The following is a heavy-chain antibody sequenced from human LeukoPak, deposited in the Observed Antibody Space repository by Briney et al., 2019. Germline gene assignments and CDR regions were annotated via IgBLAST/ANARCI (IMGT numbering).Heavy chain of an antibody. CDR1: GFTFSSYA. J-gene: IGHJ6*03. V-gene: IGHV3-23*01. CDR2: ISGSGGST. CDR3: ARDRHYYDSSGYYRGYYYYMDV. D-gene: IGHD3-22*01. Sequence: GGSLRLSCAASGFTFSSYAMSWVRQAPGKGLEWVSAISGSGGSTYYADSVKGRFTISRDNAKNSLYLQMNSLRAEDTAVYYCARDRHYYDSSGYYRGYYYYMDVWGKGTTVTVSS.